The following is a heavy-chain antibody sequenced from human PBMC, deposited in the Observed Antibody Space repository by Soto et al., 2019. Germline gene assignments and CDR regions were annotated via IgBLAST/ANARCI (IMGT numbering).Heavy chain of an antibody. CDR1: GGSVGTNNW. D-gene: IGHD3-22*01. Sequence: SETLSLTCDVSGGSVGTNNWWGWVRQPPGQGLEWMGEIHFGGTVNFNPTLESRLAMSMDTSKNQVSLRLRSVTAADTALYFCARAFMIDRSGYYYFDSWGQGNLVTVSS. V-gene: IGHV4-4*02. J-gene: IGHJ4*02. CDR3: ARAFMIDRSGYYYFDS. CDR2: IHFGGTV.